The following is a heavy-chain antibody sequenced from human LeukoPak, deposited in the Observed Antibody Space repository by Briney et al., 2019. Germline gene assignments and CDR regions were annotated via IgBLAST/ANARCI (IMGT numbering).Heavy chain of an antibody. V-gene: IGHV4-59*01. CDR2: VYDSGTT. D-gene: IGHD2-2*01. J-gene: IGHJ5*02. CDR1: GGSISRYY. CDR3: ARGGLDCSSTSCYEVFDP. Sequence: SETLSLTCTVSGGSISRYYWSWIRQPPGKGLEWFGYVYDSGTTNYNPSLKSRVTISVDTSKNQFSLKLSSVTAADTAVYYCARGGLDCSSTSCYEVFDPWGQGTLVTVSS.